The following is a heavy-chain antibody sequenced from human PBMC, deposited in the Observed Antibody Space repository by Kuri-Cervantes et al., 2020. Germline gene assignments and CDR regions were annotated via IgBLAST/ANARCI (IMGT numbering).Heavy chain of an antibody. Sequence: GESLKISCAASGFTFSSYSMNWVRQAPGKGLEWVSYISSSSSTIYYADSVKGRFTISRDNAKNSLYLQMNRLRAEDTAVYYCAREGMNYYDSSGYYSHDGFDIWGQGTMVTVSS. J-gene: IGHJ3*02. V-gene: IGHV3-48*01. CDR1: GFTFSSYS. D-gene: IGHD3-22*01. CDR3: AREGMNYYDSSGYYSHDGFDI. CDR2: ISSSSSTI.